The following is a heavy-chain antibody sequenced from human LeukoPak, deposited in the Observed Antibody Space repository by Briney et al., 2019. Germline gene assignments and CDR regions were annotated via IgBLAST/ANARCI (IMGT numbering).Heavy chain of an antibody. V-gene: IGHV4-39*02. J-gene: IGHJ4*02. CDR3: AREDLGAYYFDY. Sequence: SETLSLTCTVSGGSISSSSYYWGWIRQPPGKGLEWIGSIYYSGSTYYNPSLKSRVTISVDTSKNQFSLKLSSVTAADTAVYYCAREDLGAYYFDYWGQGTLVTVSS. CDR1: GGSISSSSYY. D-gene: IGHD3-16*01. CDR2: IYYSGST.